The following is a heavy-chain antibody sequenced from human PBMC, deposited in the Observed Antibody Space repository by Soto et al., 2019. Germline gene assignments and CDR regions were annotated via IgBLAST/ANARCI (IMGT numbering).Heavy chain of an antibody. CDR1: GFTFINYA. CDR3: ARKILGSTTRPNYWYFDL. CDR2: ISGGGDAA. D-gene: IGHD7-27*01. J-gene: IGHJ2*01. V-gene: IGHV3-23*01. Sequence: EVQVLESGGGLVQPGGSLRLSCAGSGFTFINYAMNWVRQAPGKGLEWVSSISGGGDAAFFPDSVRGRFTITRDNSKNTVILQMNSLGVDDTALYYCARKILGSTTRPNYWYFDLWGRGTLVTVSS.